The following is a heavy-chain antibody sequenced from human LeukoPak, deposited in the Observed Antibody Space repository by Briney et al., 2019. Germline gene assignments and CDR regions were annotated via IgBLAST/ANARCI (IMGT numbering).Heavy chain of an antibody. D-gene: IGHD6-13*01. V-gene: IGHV3-11*04. CDR2: SGSTI. CDR3: ARRRLSSSWYPDYFDY. Sequence: SGSTIYYADSVKARFTISRDNAKNSLYLQMNSLRAEDTAVYYCARRRLSSSWYPDYFDYWGQGTLVTVSS. J-gene: IGHJ4*02.